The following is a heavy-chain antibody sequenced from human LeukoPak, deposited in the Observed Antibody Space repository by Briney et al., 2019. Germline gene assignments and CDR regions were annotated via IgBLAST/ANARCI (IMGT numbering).Heavy chain of an antibody. D-gene: IGHD3-22*01. Sequence: SETLSLTCTVSGGSISGSSYYWGWIRQPPGLGLEWFGSIYYSGNTYYNPSLKSRVTISVDASKNQLSLKRSSVTAADTAIYSCARHNYHSSGYQFWGQGTLVTVSS. V-gene: IGHV4-39*01. J-gene: IGHJ4*02. CDR2: IYYSGNT. CDR3: ARHNYHSSGYQF. CDR1: GGSISGSSYY.